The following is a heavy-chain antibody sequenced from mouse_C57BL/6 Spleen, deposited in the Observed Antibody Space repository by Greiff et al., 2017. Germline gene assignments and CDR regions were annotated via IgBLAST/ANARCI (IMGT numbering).Heavy chain of an antibody. J-gene: IGHJ4*01. V-gene: IGHV5-16*01. CDR1: GFTFSDYY. CDR2: INYDGSST. CDR3: ARDGRAMDY. Sequence: EVMLVESEGGLVQPGSSMKLSCTASGFTFSDYYMAWVRQVPEKGLEWVANINYDGSSTYYLDSLKSRFIISRDNAKNILYLQMSSLKSEDTATYYCARDGRAMDYWGQGTSVTVSS.